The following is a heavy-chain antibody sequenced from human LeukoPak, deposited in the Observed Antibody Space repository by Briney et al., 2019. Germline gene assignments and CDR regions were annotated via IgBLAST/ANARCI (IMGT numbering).Heavy chain of an antibody. V-gene: IGHV1-8*01. Sequence: GASVKVSCKAARYTFTSYDINWVRQAPGQGLEWMGWMNPDSGNTGYAQKSQGRVSMTTNTSISTAYMELGGLTSDDTAVYFCARGSHRGYCTTSNCYTVDYWGQGTLVSVSS. CDR2: MNPDSGNT. CDR3: ARGSHRGYCTTSNCYTVDY. D-gene: IGHD2-2*02. CDR1: RYTFTSYD. J-gene: IGHJ4*01.